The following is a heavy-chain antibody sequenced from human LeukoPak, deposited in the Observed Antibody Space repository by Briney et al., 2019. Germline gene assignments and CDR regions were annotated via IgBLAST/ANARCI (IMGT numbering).Heavy chain of an antibody. Sequence: KPSETLSLTCTVSGGSISSSSYCWGWLRQPPGQGLEGIGAIYYSGGTYYNPSLDSRVTISVDTSKYQFSLRLISVTAADTAVYYCARHAYRSRWLDFWGQGTLVTVSS. CDR2: IYYSGGT. CDR3: ARHAYRSRWLDF. V-gene: IGHV4-39*01. CDR1: GGSISSSSYC. J-gene: IGHJ4*02. D-gene: IGHD6-13*01.